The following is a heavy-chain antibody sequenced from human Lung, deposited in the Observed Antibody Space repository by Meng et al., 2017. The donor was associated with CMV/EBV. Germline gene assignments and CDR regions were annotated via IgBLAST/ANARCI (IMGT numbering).Heavy chain of an antibody. Sequence: GESLKISCAASGFPFRTYAMHWVRQAPGKGREWVAVISSDGNFQHYADPLKGRFTISRDNSKNTLYLQMNSLRAEDTAVYYCAKAALYSSSWAPFDYWGQGTLVTVSS. CDR1: GFPFRTYA. CDR2: ISSDGNFQ. CDR3: AKAALYSSSWAPFDY. J-gene: IGHJ4*02. V-gene: IGHV3-30-3*02. D-gene: IGHD6-13*01.